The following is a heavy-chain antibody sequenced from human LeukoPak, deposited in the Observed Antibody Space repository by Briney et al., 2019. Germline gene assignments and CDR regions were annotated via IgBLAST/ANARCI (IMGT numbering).Heavy chain of an antibody. V-gene: IGHV3-7*01. CDR1: GFTFSNYW. J-gene: IGHJ6*03. Sequence: PGGSLRLSCAASGFTFSNYWMTWVRQAPGKGLEWVANIKPDGSVGYYVDSVKGRFTISRDNAKNSLYLQMNSLRAEDTAVYYCAREGWDIVVVPAAIRGVYYYYMDVWGKGTTVTVSS. D-gene: IGHD2-2*02. CDR2: IKPDGSVG. CDR3: AREGWDIVVVPAAIRGVYYYYMDV.